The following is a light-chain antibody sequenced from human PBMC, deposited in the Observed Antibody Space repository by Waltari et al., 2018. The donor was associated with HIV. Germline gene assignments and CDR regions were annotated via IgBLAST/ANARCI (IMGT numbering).Light chain of an antibody. CDR1: QGISTW. CDR2: GAS. Sequence: DIQMTQSPSSVSAYVGDRVPLTCRATQGISTWLAWYQQKPGKAPKLLISGASNLEPGVPSRFSGSGSGTSFSLTITSLQADDFAIYYCQQTNSFPFTFGQGTRLEIK. V-gene: IGKV1-12*01. CDR3: QQTNSFPFT. J-gene: IGKJ5*01.